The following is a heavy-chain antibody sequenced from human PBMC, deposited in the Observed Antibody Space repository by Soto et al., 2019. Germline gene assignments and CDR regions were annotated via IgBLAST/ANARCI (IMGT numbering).Heavy chain of an antibody. CDR1: GYTFTSDA. CDR3: ARGWYQLLSSWFDP. CDR2: INAGNGNT. Sequence: ASVKGSCKASGYTFTSDAVHWVRQAPGQRLEWMGWINAGNGNTKYSQKFQGRVTITRDTSASTAYMELSSLRSEDTAVYYCARGWYQLLSSWFDPWGQGTLVTVSS. V-gene: IGHV1-3*01. J-gene: IGHJ5*02. D-gene: IGHD2-2*01.